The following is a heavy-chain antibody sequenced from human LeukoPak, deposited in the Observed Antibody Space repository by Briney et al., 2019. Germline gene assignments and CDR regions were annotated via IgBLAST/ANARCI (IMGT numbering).Heavy chain of an antibody. D-gene: IGHD3-22*01. J-gene: IGHJ4*02. V-gene: IGHV3-23*01. CDR3: AKRGYDSSAYPDY. CDR1: GFTLSSYA. Sequence: GGSLRLSCAASGFTLSSYAMSWVRQAPGKGLEWVSAISGSGGSTYYADSVKGRFTISRDNSKNTLYLQMNSLRAEDTAVYYCAKRGYDSSAYPDYWGQGTLVTVSS. CDR2: ISGSGGST.